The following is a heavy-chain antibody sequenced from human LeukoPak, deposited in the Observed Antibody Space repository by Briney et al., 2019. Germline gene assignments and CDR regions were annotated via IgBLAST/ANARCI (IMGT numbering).Heavy chain of an antibody. V-gene: IGHV4-59*08. CDR3: ARHPRNYDYVWGSYRLYYFDF. Sequence: PSETLSLTCTVSGGSISSYYWSWIRQPPGKGLEWIGYIYYSGSTNYNPSLKSRVTVSVDTSKNQFSLMLTSVTAADTAMYYCARHPRNYDYVWGSYRLYYFDFWGQGTLVTVSS. J-gene: IGHJ4*02. CDR2: IYYSGST. CDR1: GGSISSYY. D-gene: IGHD3-16*02.